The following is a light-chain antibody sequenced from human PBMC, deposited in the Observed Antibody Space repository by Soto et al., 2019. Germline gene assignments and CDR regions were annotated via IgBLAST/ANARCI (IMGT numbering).Light chain of an antibody. V-gene: IGKV1-5*03. CDR3: QKYDSVPPT. CDR2: KAS. Sequence: DIQMTQSPSTLSASVGDRVTITCRASQSISSWLAWYQQKPGKAPKLLIYKASSLESGVPSRFSGSGSGTEFTLTISSLQPDDFATYYCQKYDSVPPTFGGGTKVDI. J-gene: IGKJ4*01. CDR1: QSISSW.